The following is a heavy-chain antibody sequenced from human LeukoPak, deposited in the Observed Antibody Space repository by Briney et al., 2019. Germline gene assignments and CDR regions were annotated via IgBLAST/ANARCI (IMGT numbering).Heavy chain of an antibody. CDR3: ARETHSYYDFWSGYSKGGHFDY. Sequence: GGSLRLSCAASGFTFSSYWMSWVRQAPGKGLEWVANIKQDGSEKYYVDSVKGRFTISRDNAKNSLYLQMNSLRAEDTAVYYCARETHSYYDFWSGYSKGGHFDYWGQGTLVTVSS. J-gene: IGHJ4*02. CDR1: GFTFSSYW. D-gene: IGHD3-3*01. V-gene: IGHV3-7*01. CDR2: IKQDGSEK.